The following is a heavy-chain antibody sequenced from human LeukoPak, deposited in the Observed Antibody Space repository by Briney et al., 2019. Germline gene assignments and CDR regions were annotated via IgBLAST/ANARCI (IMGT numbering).Heavy chain of an antibody. CDR2: ISYDGGNK. V-gene: IGHV3-30*18. D-gene: IGHD3-10*01. CDR1: GFTFSNYG. CDR3: ANGYYYGSGSYYKEAFDI. Sequence: PGGSLRLSCAASGFTFSNYGIHWVCQAPGKGLEWVVVISYDGGNKYYADSVKGRFTISRDNSKNTLYLQMNSLRAEDTAVYYCANGYYYGSGSYYKEAFDIWGQGTMVTVSS. J-gene: IGHJ3*02.